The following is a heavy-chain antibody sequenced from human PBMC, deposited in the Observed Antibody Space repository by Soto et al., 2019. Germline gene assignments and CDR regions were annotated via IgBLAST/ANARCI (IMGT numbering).Heavy chain of an antibody. CDR2: IKSKTDGGTT. J-gene: IGHJ4*02. Sequence: SLRLSCAASGFTFSNAWMSWVRQAPGKGLEWVGRIKSKTDGGTTDYAAPVKGRFTISRDDSKNTLYLQMNSLKTEDTAVYYCTTVFSRYNWNFLFYWGQGTLVTVSS. CDR1: GFTFSNAW. D-gene: IGHD1-7*01. CDR3: TTVFSRYNWNFLFY. V-gene: IGHV3-15*01.